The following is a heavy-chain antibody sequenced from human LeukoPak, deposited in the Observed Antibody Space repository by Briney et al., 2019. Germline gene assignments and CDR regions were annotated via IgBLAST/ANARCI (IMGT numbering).Heavy chain of an antibody. CDR3: AKGHCEMDV. V-gene: IGHV3-7*05. Sequence: GRSLRLSCAASTFTISNNWMSWVRQAPEKGLEWVAHINQDGSEKYYIDSVKGRFTISRDNAKNSLYLQMNSLRDEDTAVYYCAKGHCEMDVRGQGTTVTVSS. CDR2: INQDGSEK. J-gene: IGHJ6*02. D-gene: IGHD2-21*01. CDR1: TFTISNNW.